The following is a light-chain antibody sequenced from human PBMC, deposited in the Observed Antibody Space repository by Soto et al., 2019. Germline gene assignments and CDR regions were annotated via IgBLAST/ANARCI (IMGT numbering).Light chain of an antibody. CDR3: QQSYITQWT. CDR1: QSISSY. CDR2: AAF. Sequence: DIQMTHSPSSLSASVGDRVAITCRARQSISSYLNWYQQKPGKAPKLLIYAAFSLQRGVPSRFSGSGSGTDFTLTISSLQPEDSATYYCQQSYITQWTFGQGTKVEIK. J-gene: IGKJ1*01. V-gene: IGKV1-39*01.